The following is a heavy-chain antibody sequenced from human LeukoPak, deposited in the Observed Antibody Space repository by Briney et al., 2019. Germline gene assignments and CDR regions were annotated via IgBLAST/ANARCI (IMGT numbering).Heavy chain of an antibody. CDR1: GYSITSGFS. V-gene: IGHV4-38-2*01. D-gene: IGHD3-22*01. CDR3: ARAVKYYYDSSGYPKWFDP. CDR2: ISHSGTT. Sequence: PSETLSLTCAVSGYSITSGFSWGWIRQPPGKGLEWIGTISHSGTTDYKSTLMSRVTISVDTSKNQFSLKLSSVTAADTAVYYCARAVKYYYDSSGYPKWFDPWGQRTLVTVSS. J-gene: IGHJ5*02.